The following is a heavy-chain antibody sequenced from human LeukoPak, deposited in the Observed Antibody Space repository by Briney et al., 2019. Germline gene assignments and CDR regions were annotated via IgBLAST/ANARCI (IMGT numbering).Heavy chain of an antibody. CDR3: AKEFGNRVSGSYEVGLDY. CDR2: ISGSGGST. D-gene: IGHD3-10*01. J-gene: IGHJ4*02. Sequence: GGSLRLFCAASGFTFSSYAMSWVRQAPGKGLEWVSAISGSGGSTYYADSVKGRFTISRDNPKNTLYLQMNSLRAEDTAVYYCAKEFGNRVSGSYEVGLDYWGQGTLVTVSS. CDR1: GFTFSSYA. V-gene: IGHV3-23*01.